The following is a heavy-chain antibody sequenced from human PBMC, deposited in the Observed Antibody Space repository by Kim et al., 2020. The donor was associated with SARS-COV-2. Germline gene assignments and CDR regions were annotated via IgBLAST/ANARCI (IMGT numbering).Heavy chain of an antibody. J-gene: IGHJ4*01. D-gene: IGHD6-19*01. V-gene: IGHV4-34*01. CDR1: GGSFSGYY. CDR3: ARVWGQWLLRGGYYFDY. Sequence: GSLRLSCAVYGGSFSGYYWSWIRQPPGKGLEWIGEINHSGSTNYNPSLKSRVTISVDTSKNQFSLKLSSVTAADTAVYYCARVWGQWLLRGGYYFDYWG. CDR2: INHSGST.